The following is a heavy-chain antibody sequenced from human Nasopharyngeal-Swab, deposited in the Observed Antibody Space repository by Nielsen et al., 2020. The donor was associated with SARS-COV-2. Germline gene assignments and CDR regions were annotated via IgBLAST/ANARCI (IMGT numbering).Heavy chain of an antibody. CDR1: GFTFSSYG. Sequence: GASLKISCAASGFTFSSYGMHWVRQAPGKGLEWVAVIWYDGSNKYYADSVKGRFTISRDNSKNTLYLQMNSLRAEDTAVYYCARSITIFGGGWFDPWGQGTLVTVSS. J-gene: IGHJ5*02. CDR3: ARSITIFGGGWFDP. V-gene: IGHV3-33*01. CDR2: IWYDGSNK. D-gene: IGHD3-3*01.